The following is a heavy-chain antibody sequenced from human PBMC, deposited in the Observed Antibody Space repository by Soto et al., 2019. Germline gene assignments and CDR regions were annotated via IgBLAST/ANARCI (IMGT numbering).Heavy chain of an antibody. D-gene: IGHD3-22*01. J-gene: IGHJ4*02. CDR1: GFTFSSYG. CDR2: IWYDGSNK. Sequence: GGSRRLSCAASGFTFSSYGMHWVRQAPGKGLEWVAVIWYDGSNKYYADSVKGRFTISRDNSKNTLYLQMNSLRAEDTAVYYCARDPSYYDSSCYSYYFDYWGQGTLVTVSS. V-gene: IGHV3-33*01. CDR3: ARDPSYYDSSCYSYYFDY.